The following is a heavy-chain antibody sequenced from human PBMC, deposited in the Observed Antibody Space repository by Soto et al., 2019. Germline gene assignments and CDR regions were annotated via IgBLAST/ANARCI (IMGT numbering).Heavy chain of an antibody. V-gene: IGHV4-34*01. CDR3: ARGHPSSGSYYYYYYGMDV. D-gene: IGHD1-26*01. CDR1: GGSFSGYY. CDR2: INHSGST. J-gene: IGHJ6*02. Sequence: SETLSLTCAVYGGSFSGYYWSWIRQPPGKGLEWIGEINHSGSTNYNPSLKSRVTISVDAPKNQFSLKLSSVTAADTAVYYCARGHPSSGSYYYYYYGMDVWGQGTTVTVSS.